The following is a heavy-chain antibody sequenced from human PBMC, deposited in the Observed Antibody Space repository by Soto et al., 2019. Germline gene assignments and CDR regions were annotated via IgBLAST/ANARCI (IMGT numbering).Heavy chain of an antibody. Sequence: QVQLQQWGAGLLKPSETLSLTCDVYGGSFSGYCWSWIRQPPGKGLEWIGEINHSGSTNYNPSLTRRAPISVDTSKNQFALKLSSVTAADTAVYYCARSFPRDCARWFDPWGQGTLVTVSS. V-gene: IGHV4-34*01. J-gene: IGHJ5*02. D-gene: IGHD2-21*02. CDR3: ARSFPRDCARWFDP. CDR2: INHSGST. CDR1: GGSFSGYC.